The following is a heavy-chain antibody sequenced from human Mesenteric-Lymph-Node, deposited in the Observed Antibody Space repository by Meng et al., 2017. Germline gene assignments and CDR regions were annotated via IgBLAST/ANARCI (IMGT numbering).Heavy chain of an antibody. J-gene: IGHJ4*02. V-gene: IGHV4-34*01. CDR2: INHSGST. Sequence: QVHLQQAGAALLKPSADLSPACGVYGGSFSGYYWDWIPPPPGKGLEWIGEINHSGSTNYNPSLKSRVTISVDTSKNQFSLKLSSVTAADTAVYYCARGGGIAAAGRGHEYYFDYWGQGTLVTVSS. CDR3: ARGGGIAAAGRGHEYYFDY. D-gene: IGHD6-13*01. CDR1: GGSFSGYY.